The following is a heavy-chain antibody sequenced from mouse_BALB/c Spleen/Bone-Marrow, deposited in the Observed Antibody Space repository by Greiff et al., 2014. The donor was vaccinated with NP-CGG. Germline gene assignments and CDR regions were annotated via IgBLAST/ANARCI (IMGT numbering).Heavy chain of an antibody. CDR1: GFSLTGYG. V-gene: IGHV2-6-7*01. CDR3: ARDSFLITRALDY. Sequence: VHLVESGPGLVAPSQSLSITCTVSGFSLTGYGVSWVRQPPGKGLEWLGMIWGDGSTDYNSALKSRLSISKDNSKSQVLLKMNSLQTDDTARYYCARDSFLITRALDYWGQGTSVTVSS. CDR2: IWGDGST. J-gene: IGHJ4*01. D-gene: IGHD2-4*01.